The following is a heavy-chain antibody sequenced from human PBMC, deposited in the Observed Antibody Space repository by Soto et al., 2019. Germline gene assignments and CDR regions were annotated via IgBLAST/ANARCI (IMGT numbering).Heavy chain of an antibody. CDR3: ARDGYFDH. Sequence: QVLLVQSGAEVKKPGDSVRVSCKASGYTFTSYGIGWVRQAPGQGLEWMGWISANNGNTKYAQKLQGRVTMTTDASTSTAYMELRSLRSDDAAVYYCARDGYFDHWGQGTLVTVSS. J-gene: IGHJ4*02. V-gene: IGHV1-18*01. CDR1: GYTFTSYG. CDR2: ISANNGNT.